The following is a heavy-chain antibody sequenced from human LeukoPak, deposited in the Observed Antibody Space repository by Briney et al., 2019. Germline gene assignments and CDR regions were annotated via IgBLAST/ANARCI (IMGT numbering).Heavy chain of an antibody. Sequence: GGSLRLSCAVSGFTFSGFWMSWSRQAPRKGLEWEASINSDGSEGYYADVVKGRFTISRDNAKNSLYLQINSLRAEDTAVYYCARSSYSSSSSVWGQGTMVTVSS. CDR2: INSDGSEG. J-gene: IGHJ3*01. CDR3: ARSSYSSSSSV. V-gene: IGHV3-7*03. CDR1: GFTFSGFW. D-gene: IGHD6-6*01.